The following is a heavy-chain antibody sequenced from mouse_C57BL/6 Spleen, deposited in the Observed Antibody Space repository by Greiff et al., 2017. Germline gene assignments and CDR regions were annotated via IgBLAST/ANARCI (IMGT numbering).Heavy chain of an antibody. CDR3: ARRGVYYYGSSPYWYFDV. CDR1: GYTFTSYW. J-gene: IGHJ1*03. Sequence: VQLQQSGTELVKPGASVKLSCKASGYTFTSYWMHWVKQRPGQGLEWIGNINPSNGGTNYNEKFKSKATLTVDKSSSTAYMQLSSLTSEDSAVYYCARRGVYYYGSSPYWYFDVWGTGTTVTVSS. D-gene: IGHD1-1*01. V-gene: IGHV1-53*01. CDR2: INPSNGGT.